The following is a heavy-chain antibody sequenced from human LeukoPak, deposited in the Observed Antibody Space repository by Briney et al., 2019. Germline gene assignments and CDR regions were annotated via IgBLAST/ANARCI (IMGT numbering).Heavy chain of an antibody. J-gene: IGHJ6*02. Sequence: GGSLRLSCAASGFTFYDYAMHWVRQAPGKGLEWVSLISWDGGSTYYADSVKGRFTISRDNSKNSLYLQMNSLRAEDTALYYCAKDPGSGSSNYYYGMDVWGQGTTVTVSS. CDR3: AKDPGSGSSNYYYGMDV. CDR2: ISWDGGST. V-gene: IGHV3-43D*03. D-gene: IGHD1-26*01. CDR1: GFTFYDYA.